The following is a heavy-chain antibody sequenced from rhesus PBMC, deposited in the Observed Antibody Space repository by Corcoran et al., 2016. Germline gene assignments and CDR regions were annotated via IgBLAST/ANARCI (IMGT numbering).Heavy chain of an antibody. CDR2: IYGSSTST. CDR3: ARESWAFDF. J-gene: IGHJ3*01. CDR1: GGSISDSYR. Sequence: QVQLQESGPGVVKPSETLSLTCAVSGGSISDSYRWSWIRQPPGKGLEWIGYIYGSSTSTNYNPSLKSRVTVSKDPSKNQFSLKLSSVTAADTAVYYCARESWAFDFWGQGLRVTVSS. V-gene: IGHV4S10*01.